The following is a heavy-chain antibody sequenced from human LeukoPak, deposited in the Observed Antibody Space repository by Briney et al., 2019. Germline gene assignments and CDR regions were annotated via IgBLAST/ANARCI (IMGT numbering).Heavy chain of an antibody. J-gene: IGHJ4*02. Sequence: GRSLRLSCAASGFTFSKYGIHWVRQAPGKGLEWVAVIWYDGRTKYYADSVKGRFTISRDNSKNTLYLQMNSLRAEDTAVYYCAKDNSLLWFGELLAFDYWGQGTLVTVSS. D-gene: IGHD3-10*01. V-gene: IGHV3-33*06. CDR2: IWYDGRTK. CDR1: GFTFSKYG. CDR3: AKDNSLLWFGELLAFDY.